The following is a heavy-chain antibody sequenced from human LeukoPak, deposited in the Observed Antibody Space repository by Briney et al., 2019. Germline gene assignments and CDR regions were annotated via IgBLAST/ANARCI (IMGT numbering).Heavy chain of an antibody. CDR2: ISGYNGNT. Sequence: ASVKVSCKASGYTFTTYGISWVRQAPGQGLERMGWISGYNGNTNYAQKLQGRVTMTTDTSTSTAYMELRSLRSDDTAVYYCARAPFGIAVAGTFDYWGQGTLVTVSS. CDR1: GYTFTTYG. V-gene: IGHV1-18*01. CDR3: ARAPFGIAVAGTFDY. J-gene: IGHJ4*02. D-gene: IGHD6-19*01.